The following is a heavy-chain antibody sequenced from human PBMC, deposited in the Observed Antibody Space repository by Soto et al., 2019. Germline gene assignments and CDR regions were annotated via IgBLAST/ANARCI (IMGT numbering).Heavy chain of an antibody. J-gene: IGHJ6*02. Sequence: GASVKVSCKASGYTFTRNGSRWVRQANRQGLEWMGWISGYNGDANYAQRFQGRVSMTIDTSTTTAYMELRTLTPDDTAVYYCAKNGQPPYYYYGLDVWGQGTTVTVSS. D-gene: IGHD2-8*01. CDR2: ISGYNGDA. V-gene: IGHV1-18*01. CDR1: GYTFTRNG. CDR3: AKNGQPPYYYYGLDV.